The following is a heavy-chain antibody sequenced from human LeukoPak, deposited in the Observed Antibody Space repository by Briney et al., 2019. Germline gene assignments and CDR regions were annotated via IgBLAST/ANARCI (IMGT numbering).Heavy chain of an antibody. J-gene: IGHJ5*02. D-gene: IGHD3-3*01. CDR2: ISSSGSTI. Sequence: HPGGSLRLSCAASGFTFSSYEMNWVRQAPGKGLEWVSYISSSGSTIYYADSVKGRFTISRDNAKNSLYLQMNSLRAEDTAVYYCARGVKYYDFLNWFDPWGQGTLVTVSS. CDR1: GFTFSSYE. CDR3: ARGVKYYDFLNWFDP. V-gene: IGHV3-48*03.